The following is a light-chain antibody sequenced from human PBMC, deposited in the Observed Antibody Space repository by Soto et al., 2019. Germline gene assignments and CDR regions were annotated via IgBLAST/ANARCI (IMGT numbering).Light chain of an antibody. CDR3: HQHGGSPET. Sequence: EIVLTQSPATLSSSPGERATLSCRASQTVNSRLAWYQHKPGQAPRLLIYHTSNRATGIPARFSGSGSGTDFTLTISSLEPEDFAVYYCHQHGGSPETFGQGTKVDI. CDR2: HTS. V-gene: IGKV3-11*01. CDR1: QTVNSR. J-gene: IGKJ1*01.